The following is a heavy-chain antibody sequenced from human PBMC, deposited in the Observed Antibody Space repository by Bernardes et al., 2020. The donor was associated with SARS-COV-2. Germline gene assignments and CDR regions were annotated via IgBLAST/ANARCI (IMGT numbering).Heavy chain of an antibody. D-gene: IGHD1-1*01. CDR1: GYTFTMYT. J-gene: IGHJ4*02. V-gene: IGHV1-18*04. CDR2: ISTYNGDT. CDR3: AKDRGSVKTGFDY. Sequence: ASVKVSCQTSGYTFTMYTITWVRQAPGQGLEWMGWISTYNGDTKIAQKFQGRVSMTTDTSTSTAYMELGSLRADDTAVYYCAKDRGSVKTGFDYWGQGTLVNVSS.